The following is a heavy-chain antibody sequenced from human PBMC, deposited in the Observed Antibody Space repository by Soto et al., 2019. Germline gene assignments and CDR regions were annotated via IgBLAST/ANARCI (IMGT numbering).Heavy chain of an antibody. D-gene: IGHD3-10*01. Sequence: PSETLSLTCSVAGGSISSSSYYWGWIRQPPGKGLEWIGDINHSGSTNYNPSLKSRVTISVDTSKNQFSLKLSSVTAADTAVYYCARGGSMVRGVEEYYFDYWGQGTLVSVSS. V-gene: IGHV4-39*07. CDR3: ARGGSMVRGVEEYYFDY. J-gene: IGHJ4*02. CDR1: GGSISSSSYY. CDR2: INHSGST.